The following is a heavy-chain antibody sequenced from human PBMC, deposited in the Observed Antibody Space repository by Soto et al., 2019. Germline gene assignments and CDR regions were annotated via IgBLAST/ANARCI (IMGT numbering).Heavy chain of an antibody. V-gene: IGHV1-18*01. Sequence: ASVKVSCKASGYTFTSYGISWVRQAPGQGLEWMGWISAYNGNTNYAQKLQGRVTMTTDTSTSTAYMELRSLRSDDTAVYYCASHDYGDVQDAFDIWGQGTMVTVS. CDR2: ISAYNGNT. CDR1: GYTFTSYG. D-gene: IGHD4-17*01. J-gene: IGHJ3*02. CDR3: ASHDYGDVQDAFDI.